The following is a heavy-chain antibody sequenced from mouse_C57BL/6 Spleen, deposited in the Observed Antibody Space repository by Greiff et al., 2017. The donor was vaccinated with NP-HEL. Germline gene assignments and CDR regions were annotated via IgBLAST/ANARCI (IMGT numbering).Heavy chain of an antibody. CDR3: ARSGGRNAMDY. V-gene: IGHV1-64*01. D-gene: IGHD1-1*01. Sequence: QVQLQQPGAELVKPGASVKLSCKASGYTFTSYWMHWVKQRPGQGLEWIGMIHPISGSTNYNEKFKSKATLTVDKSSSTAYMQLSSLTSEDSAVYYCARSGGRNAMDYWGQGTSVTVSS. CDR1: GYTFTSYW. J-gene: IGHJ4*01. CDR2: IHPISGST.